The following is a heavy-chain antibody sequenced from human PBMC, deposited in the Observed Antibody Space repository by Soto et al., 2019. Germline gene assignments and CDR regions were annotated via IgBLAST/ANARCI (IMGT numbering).Heavy chain of an antibody. Sequence: SVKVSCKASGGTFSSYAISWVRQAPGQGLEWMGGIIPIFGTANYAQKFQGRVTITADKSTSTAYMELSSLRSEDTAVYYCARDPSVVATNGDYWGQGTLVTVSS. CDR2: IIPIFGTA. J-gene: IGHJ4*02. V-gene: IGHV1-69*06. CDR3: ARDPSVVATNGDY. CDR1: GGTFSSYA. D-gene: IGHD5-12*01.